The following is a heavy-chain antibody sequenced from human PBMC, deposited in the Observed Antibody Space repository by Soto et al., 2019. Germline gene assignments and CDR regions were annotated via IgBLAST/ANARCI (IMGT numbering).Heavy chain of an antibody. Sequence: TGGSLRLSCAASGFTFSSYAMHWVRQAPGKGLEWVSSFNWNGNYIHYADSVRGRFTISRDNSKNTLYLQMNSLRAEDTAVYYCAKLGWQYQLLVSAFDIWGQGTMVTVSS. D-gene: IGHD2-2*01. CDR2: FNWNGNYI. J-gene: IGHJ3*02. V-gene: IGHV3-23*05. CDR1: GFTFSSYA. CDR3: AKLGWQYQLLVSAFDI.